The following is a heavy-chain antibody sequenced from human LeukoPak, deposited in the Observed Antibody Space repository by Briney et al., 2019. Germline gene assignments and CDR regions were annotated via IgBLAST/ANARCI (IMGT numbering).Heavy chain of an antibody. J-gene: IGHJ4*02. V-gene: IGHV1-18*01. D-gene: IGHD3-22*01. Sequence: ASVKVSCKASGYTFTSYGISWVRQAPGQGLEWMGWISAYNGNTNYAQKLQGRVTMTTDTSTSTAYMELRSLRSDDTAVYYCARDLEYDSSGYYVDYWGQGTLVTVSS. CDR3: ARDLEYDSSGYYVDY. CDR2: ISAYNGNT. CDR1: GYTFTSYG.